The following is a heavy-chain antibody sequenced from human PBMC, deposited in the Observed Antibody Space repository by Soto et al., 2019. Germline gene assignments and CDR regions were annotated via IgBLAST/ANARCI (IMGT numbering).Heavy chain of an antibody. V-gene: IGHV5-51*01. J-gene: IGHJ6*02. Sequence: GESLKISCLGSGYSFAIYWIGWVRQMPGKDLEWMGIIYPGDSDTRYSPSFQGQVTISVDKSLRTAYLQWTSLKASDTALYYCXRTRSFTLGFYYDGMDVWGQGTTVTVSS. CDR1: GYSFAIYW. CDR2: IYPGDSDT. D-gene: IGHD6-6*01. CDR3: XRTRSFTLGFYYDGMDV.